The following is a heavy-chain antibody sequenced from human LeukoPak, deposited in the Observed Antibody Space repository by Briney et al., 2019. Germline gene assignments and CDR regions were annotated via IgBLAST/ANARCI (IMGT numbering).Heavy chain of an antibody. Sequence: SETLSLTCTVSGGSISSYYWSWIRQPPGKGLEWIGYIYYSGSTNYNPSLKSRVTISVDTSKNQISLKLSSVTAADTAVYYCARRLSSRLFDPWGQGTLVTVSS. J-gene: IGHJ5*02. CDR2: IYYSGST. CDR1: GGSISSYY. CDR3: ARRLSSRLFDP. V-gene: IGHV4-59*01. D-gene: IGHD6-13*01.